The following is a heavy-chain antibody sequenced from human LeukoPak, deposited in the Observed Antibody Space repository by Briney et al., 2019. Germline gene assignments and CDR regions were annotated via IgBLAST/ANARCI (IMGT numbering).Heavy chain of an antibody. J-gene: IGHJ4*02. CDR3: ARDYGYNNFPYFDY. Sequence: GPSVKVSCKASGYTFTSYYMHWVRQAPGQGLEWMGIINTSGGSTSYAQTFQGRVTMTRDMSTSTVYMELSSLRSEDTAVYYCARDYGYNNFPYFDYWGQGTLVTVSS. CDR1: GYTFTSYY. CDR2: INTSGGST. D-gene: IGHD5-24*01. V-gene: IGHV1-46*01.